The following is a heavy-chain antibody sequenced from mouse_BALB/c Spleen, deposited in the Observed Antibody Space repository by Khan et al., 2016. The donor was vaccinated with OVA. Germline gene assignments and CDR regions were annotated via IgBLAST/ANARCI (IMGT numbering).Heavy chain of an antibody. Sequence: VQLKESGPELVKPGASVKMSCKASGYTFTSYVMHWVKQKPGLGLEWIGYIYPFNDDTKYNEKFKGKATLTSDKSSSTAYMELSSLTSEDSAVSFCAPVSNYYVSFAYWGQGTLVTVSA. CDR2: IYPFNDDT. CDR3: APVSNYYVSFAY. D-gene: IGHD1-1*01. J-gene: IGHJ3*01. V-gene: IGHV1S136*01. CDR1: GYTFTSYV.